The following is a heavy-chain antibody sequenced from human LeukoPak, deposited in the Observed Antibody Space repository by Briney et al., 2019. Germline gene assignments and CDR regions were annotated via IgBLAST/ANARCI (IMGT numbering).Heavy chain of an antibody. CDR3: ARGVSGWPYYLDY. V-gene: IGHV3-23*01. D-gene: IGHD6-19*01. CDR2: INDSGGSA. CDR1: GFTVNSNY. J-gene: IGHJ4*02. Sequence: PGGSLRLSCVGSGFTVNSNYMSWVRQAPGKGLEWVSSINDSGGSAYYADSVKGRFTISRDNSKNTLYLQMNSLRAEDTAVYYCARGVSGWPYYLDYWGQGALVTVSS.